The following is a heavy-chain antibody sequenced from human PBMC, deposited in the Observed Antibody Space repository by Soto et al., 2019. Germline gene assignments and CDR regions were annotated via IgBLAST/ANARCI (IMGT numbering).Heavy chain of an antibody. CDR1: GFTFSSYT. J-gene: IGHJ4*02. CDR2: ITSSGSYV. D-gene: IGHD2-15*01. Sequence: PGGSLRLSCAASGFTFSSYTMNWVRQAPGKGLEWVSSITSSGSYVYYADSMKGRFTISRDNAKNSVYLQVNSLRAEDTAVYYCARLHCSGGSCYYSFDYWGRGTLLTVSS. V-gene: IGHV3-21*01. CDR3: ARLHCSGGSCYYSFDY.